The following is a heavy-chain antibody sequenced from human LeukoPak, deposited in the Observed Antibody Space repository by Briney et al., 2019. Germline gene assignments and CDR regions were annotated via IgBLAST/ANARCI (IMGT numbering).Heavy chain of an antibody. J-gene: IGHJ5*02. V-gene: IGHV4-39*07. CDR1: GGSISSSSYY. CDR2: IYYSGST. CDR3: ARGVAAAWFDP. Sequence: PSETLSLTCTVSGGSISSSSYYWDWIRQPPGKGLEWIGSIYYSGSTYYNPSLKSRVTISVDTSKNQFSLKLSSVTAADTAVYYCARGVAAAWFDPWGQGTLVTVSS. D-gene: IGHD6-13*01.